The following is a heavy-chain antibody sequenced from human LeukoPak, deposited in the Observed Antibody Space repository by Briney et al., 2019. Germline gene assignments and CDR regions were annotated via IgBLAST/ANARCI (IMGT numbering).Heavy chain of an antibody. J-gene: IGHJ3*02. CDR1: GFTFSSYA. CDR2: ISGSGGST. CDR3: ARAGGGKGGAFDI. V-gene: IGHV3-23*01. D-gene: IGHD3-16*01. Sequence: GASLRLSCAASGFTFSSYAMSWVRQAPGKGLEWVSAISGSGGSTYYADSVKGRFTISRDNSKNTLYLQMNSLRAEDTAVYYCARAGGGKGGAFDIWGQGTMVTVSS.